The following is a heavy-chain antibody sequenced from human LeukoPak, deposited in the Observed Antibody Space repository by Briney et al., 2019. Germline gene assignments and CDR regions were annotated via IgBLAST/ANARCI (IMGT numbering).Heavy chain of an antibody. CDR1: GGSISSGGYY. CDR3: AREGLNMVRGVIPKEAWWWFDP. V-gene: IGHV4-61*02. D-gene: IGHD3-10*01. CDR2: IYTSGST. Sequence: SETLSLTCTVSGGSISSGGYYWNWIRQPAGKGLEWIGRIYTSGSTNYNPSLKSRVTVSVDTSKNQFSLKLSSVTAADTAVYYCAREGLNMVRGVIPKEAWWWFDPWGQGTLVTVSS. J-gene: IGHJ5*02.